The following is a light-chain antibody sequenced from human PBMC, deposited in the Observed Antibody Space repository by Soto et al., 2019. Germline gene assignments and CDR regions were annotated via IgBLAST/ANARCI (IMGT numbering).Light chain of an antibody. Sequence: EIVLTQSPATLSLSPEERATLSCRASQSFSSYLAWYQQRPGQAPRLLIYDASVRATGIPPRFSGSGSGTDFTLTISSLEPEDFAVYYCQQRGNWPITFGQGTRLEI. CDR3: QQRGNWPIT. J-gene: IGKJ5*01. V-gene: IGKV3-11*01. CDR1: QSFSSY. CDR2: DAS.